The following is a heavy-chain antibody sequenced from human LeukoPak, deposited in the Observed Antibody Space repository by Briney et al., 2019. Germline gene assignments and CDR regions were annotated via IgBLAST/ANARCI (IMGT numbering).Heavy chain of an antibody. D-gene: IGHD3-10*01. CDR3: ARVRDYYGSGSYYTFDY. V-gene: IGHV3-20*04. CDR1: GFTFDDYG. J-gene: IGHJ4*02. Sequence: RTGGSLRLSCAASGFTFDDYGMSWVRQAPGKGLEWVSGINWNGGSTGYADSVKGRFTISRDNAKNSLYLQMNSLRAEDTALYYCARVRDYYGSGSYYTFDYWGQGTLDTVSS. CDR2: INWNGGST.